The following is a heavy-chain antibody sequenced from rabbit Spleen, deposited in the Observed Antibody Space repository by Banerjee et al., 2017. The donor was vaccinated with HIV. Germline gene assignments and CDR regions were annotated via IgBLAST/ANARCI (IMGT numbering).Heavy chain of an antibody. CDR3: ARGSATMTVVITGFYLNL. D-gene: IGHD2-1*01. CDR1: GFSFSSGYY. Sequence: QEQLVESGGGLVRPGASLTLTCKASGFSFSSGYYISWVRQAPGKGLEWIGCIATGSGSTYYASWAKGRFTISKTSSTTVTLQMTSLTAADTATYFCARGSATMTVVITGFYLNLWGPGTLVTVS. CDR2: IATGSGST. J-gene: IGHJ4*01. V-gene: IGHV1S45*01.